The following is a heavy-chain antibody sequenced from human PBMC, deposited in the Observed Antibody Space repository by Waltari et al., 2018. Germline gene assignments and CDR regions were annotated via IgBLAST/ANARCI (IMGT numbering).Heavy chain of an antibody. J-gene: IGHJ4*02. CDR3: ATPFYNWDDPLHS. Sequence: EVQLLESGGDLVQPGGSLRLSCAASGITFTNYAINWVRLAPGPGWGWVSAISVSDGTYYADSVKGRFTISRDTSKNTVYLQMNGLRAEDTAVYYCATPFYNWDDPLHSWGQGTLVTVSS. CDR2: ISVSDGT. D-gene: IGHD1-20*01. V-gene: IGHV3-23*01. CDR1: GITFTNYA.